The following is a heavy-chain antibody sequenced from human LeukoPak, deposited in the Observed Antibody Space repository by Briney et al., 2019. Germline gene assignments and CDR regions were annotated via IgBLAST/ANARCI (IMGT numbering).Heavy chain of an antibody. CDR3: ARGRDRSKAGDL. CDR2: IHPYGIF. Sequence: SETLSLTCAVYGGSCNDYYCSWIRQPPGKGLEWIGEIHPYGIFYYNSSFMSGVTISINTSKSQFSLRLTSMTAADTAFYYCARGRDRSKAGDLWGQGSLVTVSS. D-gene: IGHD5-24*01. J-gene: IGHJ5*02. V-gene: IGHV4-34*01. CDR1: GGSCNDYY.